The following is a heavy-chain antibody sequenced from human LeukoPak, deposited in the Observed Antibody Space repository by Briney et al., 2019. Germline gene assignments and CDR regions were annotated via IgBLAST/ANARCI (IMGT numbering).Heavy chain of an antibody. V-gene: IGHV3-21*01. D-gene: IGHD2-8*02. CDR1: GFTFSSYS. CDR2: ISSSSSYI. CDR3: ARELVKGDDY. Sequence: GGSLRLSCAASGFTFSSYSMNWVRQAPGKGLEWVLSISSSSSYIYYADSVKGRFTISRDNAKNSPYLQMNSLRAEDTAVYYCARELVKGDDYWGQGTLVTVAS. J-gene: IGHJ4*02.